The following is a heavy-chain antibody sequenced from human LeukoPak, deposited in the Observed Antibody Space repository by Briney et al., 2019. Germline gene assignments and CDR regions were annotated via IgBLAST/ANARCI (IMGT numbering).Heavy chain of an antibody. J-gene: IGHJ5*02. CDR3: ARDPTQALSCSSTSCYNWFDP. V-gene: IGHV1-18*01. D-gene: IGHD2-2*01. CDR2: ISAYNGNT. CDR1: GYTFTSYG. Sequence: GASVKVSCKASGYTFTSYGISWVRQAPGQGLGWMGWISAYNGNTNYAQKLQGRVTMTTDTSTSTAYMELRSLRSDDTAVYYCARDPTQALSCSSTSCYNWFDPWGQGTLVTVSS.